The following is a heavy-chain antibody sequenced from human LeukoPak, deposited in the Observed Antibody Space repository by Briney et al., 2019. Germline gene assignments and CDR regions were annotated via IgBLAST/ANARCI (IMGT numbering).Heavy chain of an antibody. Sequence: GGSLRLSCAASGFTFSSYSMNWVRQAPGKGLEWVSSISSSSSYIYYADSVKGRFTISRDNAKNSLYLQMNSLRAEDTAVYYCARDPDPAAYCSSTSCLVDYWGQGTLVTVSS. CDR2: ISSSSSYI. D-gene: IGHD2-2*01. CDR3: ARDPDPAAYCSSTSCLVDY. CDR1: GFTFSSYS. V-gene: IGHV3-21*01. J-gene: IGHJ4*02.